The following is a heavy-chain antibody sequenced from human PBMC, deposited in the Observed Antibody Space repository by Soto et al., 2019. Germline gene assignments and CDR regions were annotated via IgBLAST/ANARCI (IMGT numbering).Heavy chain of an antibody. CDR3: ARDEKLKSSKLPANLSGGHDY. CDR2: ISAYNGNT. V-gene: IGHV1-18*01. D-gene: IGHD1-26*01. J-gene: IGHJ4*02. CDR1: GYTFTSYG. Sequence: ASVKVSCKASGYTFTSYGISWVRQAPGQGLEWMGWISAYNGNTNYAQKLQGRVTMTTDTSTSTAYMELRSLRSDDTAVYYCARDEKLKSSKLPANLSGGHDYWGQGTLVTVSS.